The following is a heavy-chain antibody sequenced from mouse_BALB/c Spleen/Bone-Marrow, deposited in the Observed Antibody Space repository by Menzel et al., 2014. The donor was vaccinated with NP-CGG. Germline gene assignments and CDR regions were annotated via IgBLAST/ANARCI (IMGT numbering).Heavy chain of an antibody. Sequence: VQLQQSGDELVRPGTSVKASCKASGYAFTNYLIEWFKQRPGQGLEWIGRINPGIGGTTYNAKFKGKATLTADKSSTTAYMQLSSLTSDDSAVYFCARFTRDYWGQGTTLTVPS. CDR1: GYAFTNYL. CDR3: ARFTRDY. J-gene: IGHJ2*01. CDR2: INPGIGGT. V-gene: IGHV1-54*01.